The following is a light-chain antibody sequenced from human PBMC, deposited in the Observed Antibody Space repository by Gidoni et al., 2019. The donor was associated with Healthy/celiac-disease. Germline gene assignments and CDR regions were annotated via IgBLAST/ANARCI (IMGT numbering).Light chain of an antibody. Sequence: DIHLTPSPSFLSASVGDRVTITCWASQGISSYLAWYQQKPGKAPKLLIYAASTLQSGVPSRFSGSGSGTEFTLTISSLQPEDFATYYCQQLNSYSSITFGQGTRLEIK. J-gene: IGKJ5*01. CDR3: QQLNSYSSIT. V-gene: IGKV1-9*01. CDR2: AAS. CDR1: QGISSY.